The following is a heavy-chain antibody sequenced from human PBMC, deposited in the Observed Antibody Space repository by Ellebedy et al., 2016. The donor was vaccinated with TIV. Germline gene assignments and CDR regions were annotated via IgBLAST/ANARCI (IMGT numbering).Heavy chain of an antibody. CDR3: ARDAMVRGVIVY. CDR2: ISAYNGNT. CDR1: GYTFTSYG. D-gene: IGHD3-10*01. V-gene: IGHV1-18*04. Sequence: ASVKVSCRASGYTFTSYGISWVRQAPGQGLEWMGWISAYNGNTNYAQKLQGRVTMTRDTSTSTVYMELSSLRSEDTAVYYCARDAMVRGVIVYWGQGTLVTVSS. J-gene: IGHJ4*02.